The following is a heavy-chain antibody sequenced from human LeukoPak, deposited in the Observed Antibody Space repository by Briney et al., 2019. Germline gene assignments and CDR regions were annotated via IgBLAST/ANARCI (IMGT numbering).Heavy chain of an antibody. J-gene: IGHJ6*03. CDR3: ARSLRVRGVPDYMDV. CDR1: GFTVSSNY. D-gene: IGHD3-10*01. Sequence: PGGSLRLSCAASGFTVSSNYMTWVRQAPGKGLEWVSVIYKNAITYYADTVKGRFTISRDNSKNMLCLQMNSLGAEDTAVYYCARSLRVRGVPDYMDVWGKGTTVTISS. V-gene: IGHV3-53*01. CDR2: IYKNAIT.